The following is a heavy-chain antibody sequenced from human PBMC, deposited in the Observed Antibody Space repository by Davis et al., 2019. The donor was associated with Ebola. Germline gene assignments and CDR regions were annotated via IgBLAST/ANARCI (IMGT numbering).Heavy chain of an antibody. CDR1: GFTFSSYA. CDR3: AREDVPQLRFLEWLPAYYFDY. V-gene: IGHV3-30-3*01. J-gene: IGHJ4*02. D-gene: IGHD3-3*01. CDR2: ISYDGSNK. Sequence: PGGSLRLSCAASGFTFSSYAMHWVRQAPGKGLEWVAVISYDGSNKYYADSVKGRFTISSDNSKTTLYLQMNSLRAEDTAVYYCAREDVPQLRFLEWLPAYYFDYWGQGTLVTVSS.